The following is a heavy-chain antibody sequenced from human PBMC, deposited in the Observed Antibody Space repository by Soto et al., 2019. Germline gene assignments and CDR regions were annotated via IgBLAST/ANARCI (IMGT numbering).Heavy chain of an antibody. CDR1: GGSISSYY. Sequence: SETLSLTCTVSGGSISSYYWSWIRQPAGKGLEWIGRIYTSGSTNYNPSLKSRVTMSVDTSKNQFYLKLSSVTAADTAVYYCASSSFSHCTNGVCYVFVDFDYWGQGTLVTVSS. V-gene: IGHV4-4*07. CDR3: ASSSFSHCTNGVCYVFVDFDY. J-gene: IGHJ4*02. CDR2: IYTSGST. D-gene: IGHD2-8*01.